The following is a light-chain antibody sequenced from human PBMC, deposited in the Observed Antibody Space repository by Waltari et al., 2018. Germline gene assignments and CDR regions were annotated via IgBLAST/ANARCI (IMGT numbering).Light chain of an antibody. Sequence: EIVMTQSPATLSVSPGERATLSCRASQSVSSNLAWYQQKPGQAPRLLLYDAPTRDTGIPDRFSGSGSGTEFTLTISSLQSEDFAFYYCQQYNNWPPLTFGGGTKVEIK. J-gene: IGKJ4*01. CDR1: QSVSSN. CDR2: DAP. CDR3: QQYNNWPPLT. V-gene: IGKV3-15*01.